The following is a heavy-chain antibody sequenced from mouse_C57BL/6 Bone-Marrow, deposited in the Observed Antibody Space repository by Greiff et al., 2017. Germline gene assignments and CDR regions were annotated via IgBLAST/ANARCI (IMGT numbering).Heavy chain of an antibody. CDR2: ISYDGSN. V-gene: IGHV3-6*01. D-gene: IGHD1-1*01. Sequence: EVKLQESGPGLVKPSQSLSLTCSVTGYSITSGYYWNWIRQFPGNKLEWMGYISYDGSNNYNPSLKNRISITRDTSKNQFFLKLNSVTTEDTATYYCARAPFITTVVVEYFDVWGTGTTVTVSS. CDR3: ARAPFITTVVVEYFDV. J-gene: IGHJ1*03. CDR1: GYSITSGYY.